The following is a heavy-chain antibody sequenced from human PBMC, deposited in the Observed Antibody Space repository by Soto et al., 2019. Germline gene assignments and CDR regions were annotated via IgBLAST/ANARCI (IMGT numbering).Heavy chain of an antibody. CDR3: VKANAQQLVEGGPFDM. D-gene: IGHD6-13*01. CDR2: INWSGGSS. J-gene: IGHJ3*02. Sequence: EAQLVESGGGLVQPGRSLRLSCAASGFTFDDFAMHWVRQAPGRGLEWVSGINWSGGSSGYSDSVKGRFTISRDNAKNSLYLEMNSLRVEDTALFYCVKANAQQLVEGGPFDMWGQGTMVTVSS. CDR1: GFTFDDFA. V-gene: IGHV3-9*01.